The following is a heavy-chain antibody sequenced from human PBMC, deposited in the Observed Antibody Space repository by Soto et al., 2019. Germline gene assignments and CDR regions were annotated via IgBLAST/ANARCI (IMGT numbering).Heavy chain of an antibody. V-gene: IGHV4-30-4*01. CDR3: ARERRGGYWFDP. CDR2: IYYSGIT. CDR1: GGSISSGDYY. Sequence: PSETLSLTCTVSGGSISSGDYYWSWIRQPPGKGLEWIGYIYYSGITYYNSSLKSRVTISVDTSKNQFSLRLSSVTAADTAVYYCARERRGGYWFDPWGQGTLVTVSS. J-gene: IGHJ5*02.